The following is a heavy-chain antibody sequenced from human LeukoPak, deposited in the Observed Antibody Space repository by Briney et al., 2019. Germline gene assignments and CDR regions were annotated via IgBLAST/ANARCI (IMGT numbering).Heavy chain of an antibody. D-gene: IGHD6-19*01. J-gene: IGHJ4*02. Sequence: GGSLRLSCEGSAFIFSGHWMNWVRQAPGEGLVWVSRINSDGSNINYADSVKGRFTISRDNAKNTLYLQMNSLRVEDTAVYYCVRSSGWPGYWGQGTMVTVSS. CDR2: INSDGSNI. CDR1: AFIFSGHW. V-gene: IGHV3-74*01. CDR3: VRSSGWPGY.